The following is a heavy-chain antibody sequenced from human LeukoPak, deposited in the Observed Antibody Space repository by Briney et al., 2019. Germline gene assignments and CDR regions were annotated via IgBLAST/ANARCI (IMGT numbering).Heavy chain of an antibody. CDR3: ARVGYKYADF. CDR2: ISPNSGGT. D-gene: IGHD5-18*01. Sequence: ASVKVSCKASGYTFTAYDIHWMRQSPRQGLEWLGWISPNSGGTNYAQNFQGRVTMTSDSSISTVFMELSRLSSDDTAVYFCARVGYKYADFWGQGSQVTVSS. J-gene: IGHJ4*02. CDR1: GYTFTAYD. V-gene: IGHV1-2*02.